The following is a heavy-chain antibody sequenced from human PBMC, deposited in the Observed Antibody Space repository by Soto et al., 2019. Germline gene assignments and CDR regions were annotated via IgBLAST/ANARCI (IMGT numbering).Heavy chain of an antibody. J-gene: IGHJ4*02. V-gene: IGHV3-30*18. D-gene: IGHD6-13*01. CDR2: IANDGGDK. Sequence: GGSLRLSCAASGFTFSNYGMHWVRQAPGKGLEWVSVIANDGGDKKYANSVKGRFTTSRENAKNTMYLQMNSLRAEDSAVYYCAKGLKVAAAGYFFDHWGQGTLVTVSS. CDR1: GFTFSNYG. CDR3: AKGLKVAAAGYFFDH.